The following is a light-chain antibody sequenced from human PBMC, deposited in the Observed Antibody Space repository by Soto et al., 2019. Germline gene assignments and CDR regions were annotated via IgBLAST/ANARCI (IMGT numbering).Light chain of an antibody. CDR1: QSVLYSSNNKNY. Sequence: DIVMTQSPDSLAVSLGERATINCKSSQSVLYSSNNKNYLAWYQQKPGQPPKLLIYWASTRESGVPDRFSASGSGTNFSLTISSLQAEDVRLYYCQQYYTTPLTFGGGTKVEI. J-gene: IGKJ4*01. CDR3: QQYYTTPLT. V-gene: IGKV4-1*01. CDR2: WAS.